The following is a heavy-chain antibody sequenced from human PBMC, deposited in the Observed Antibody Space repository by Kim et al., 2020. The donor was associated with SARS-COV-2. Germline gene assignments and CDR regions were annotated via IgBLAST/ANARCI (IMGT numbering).Heavy chain of an antibody. CDR1: GFTFSDYY. D-gene: IGHD6-6*01. CDR3: ARSDSSSGYYYGMDV. V-gene: IGHV3-11*03. J-gene: IGHJ6*02. CDR2: ISSSSSYT. Sequence: GGSLRLSCAASGFTFSDYYMSWIRQAPGKGLEWVSYISSSSSYTNYADSVKGRFTISRDNAKNSLYLQMNSLRAEDTAVYYCARSDSSSGYYYGMDVWGQGTTVTVSS.